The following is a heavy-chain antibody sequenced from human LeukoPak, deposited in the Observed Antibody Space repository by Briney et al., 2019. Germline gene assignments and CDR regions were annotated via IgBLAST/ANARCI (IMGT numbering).Heavy chain of an antibody. J-gene: IGHJ6*03. V-gene: IGHV3-48*03. CDR3: ARFEWHSYHYYMDV. Sequence: SGGSLRLSCAASGFTFSSYEMNWVRQAPGKGLEWISYISLSGSSIKYADSVKGRFTVSRDNAKNSLYLQMTSLRAEAPAVYYCARFEWHSYHYYMDVWGKGTTVTVSS. D-gene: IGHD3-9*01. CDR2: ISLSGSSI. CDR1: GFTFSSYE.